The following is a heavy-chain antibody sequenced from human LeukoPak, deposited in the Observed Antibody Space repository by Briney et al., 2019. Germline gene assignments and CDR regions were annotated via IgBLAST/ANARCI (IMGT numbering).Heavy chain of an antibody. J-gene: IGHJ3*02. CDR1: GFILSDHY. Sequence: PGGSLRLSCATSGFILSDHYIDWFRQAPGKGLEWVGHSRNKANSYTTEYAASVKGRFTISRDDSNKSVYLQMNSLKTEDTAVYCCARVGPPGSHTFDIWGQGTMVTVSS. V-gene: IGHV3-72*01. CDR3: ARVGPPGSHTFDI. CDR2: SRNKANSYTT.